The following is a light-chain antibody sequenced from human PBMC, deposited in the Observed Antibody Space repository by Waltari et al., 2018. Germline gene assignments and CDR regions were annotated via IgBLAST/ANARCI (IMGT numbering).Light chain of an antibody. CDR1: SHDVGNYDL. CDR2: EVT. V-gene: IGLV2-23*02. J-gene: IGLJ2*01. Sequence: QSALTQPASVSGSPGQSITISCTGTSHDVGNYDLVSWYQQHPGKAPKLIIYEVTKRPYGFSNRFSGSKSGNTASLTIVGLHTEDEGGYYCCSYSGDLSFGVVFGGGTKLTVL. CDR3: CSYSGDLSFGVV.